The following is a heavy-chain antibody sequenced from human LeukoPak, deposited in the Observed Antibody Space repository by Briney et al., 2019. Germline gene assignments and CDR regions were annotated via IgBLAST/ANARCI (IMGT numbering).Heavy chain of an antibody. D-gene: IGHD4-17*01. J-gene: IGHJ4*02. Sequence: PSETLSLTCAVYGGSFSGYYWSWIRQPPGKGLEWIGEINRSGNTNYNPSLKSRVTISVDTSKNQFSLKLSSVTAADTAVYYCARDPEYGNFDYWGQGTLVTVSS. CDR1: GGSFSGYY. CDR3: ARDPEYGNFDY. V-gene: IGHV4-34*01. CDR2: INRSGNT.